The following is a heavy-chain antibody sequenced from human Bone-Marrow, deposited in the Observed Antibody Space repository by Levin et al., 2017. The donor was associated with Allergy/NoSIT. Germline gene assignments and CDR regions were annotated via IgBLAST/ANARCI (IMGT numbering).Heavy chain of an antibody. CDR2: FAPQNDDT. Sequence: PVASVKVSCKISGSTLSELAIHWVRQAPGQGLEWLGGFAPQNDDTVYAKKFQGRVTMTEDTSTDTAYMVLSSLTSEDTAFYYCATDHGDYAFDHWGQGTLVTVSS. J-gene: IGHJ4*02. V-gene: IGHV1-24*01. CDR1: GSTLSELA. D-gene: IGHD4-17*01. CDR3: ATDHGDYAFDH.